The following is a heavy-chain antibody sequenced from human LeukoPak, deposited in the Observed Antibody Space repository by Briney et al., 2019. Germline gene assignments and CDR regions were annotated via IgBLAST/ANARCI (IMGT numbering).Heavy chain of an antibody. V-gene: IGHV3-23*01. CDR3: AKDHRYSSSWYPGY. CDR2: ISGSGGST. CDR1: GFTFSSYA. Sequence: GGSLRLSCAASGFTFSSYAMSWVRQAPGKGLEWVSAISGSGGSTYYADSVKGRFTISRDNSKNTLYLQMNSLRAEDTAVYYGAKDHRYSSSWYPGYWGQGTLVTVSS. D-gene: IGHD6-13*01. J-gene: IGHJ4*02.